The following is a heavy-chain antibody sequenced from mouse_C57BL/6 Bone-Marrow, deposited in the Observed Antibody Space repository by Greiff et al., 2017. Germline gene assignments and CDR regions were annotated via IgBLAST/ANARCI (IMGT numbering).Heavy chain of an antibody. CDR1: GFTFSDYG. Sequence: EVQGVESGGGLVKPGGSLKLSCAASGFTFSDYGMHWVRQAPEKGLEWVAYISSGSSTIYYADTVKGRFTISRDNAKNTLFRQMTSLRSEDTAMYYCATLYYDGSSRYWYFDVWGTGTTVTVSS. V-gene: IGHV5-17*01. J-gene: IGHJ1*03. D-gene: IGHD1-1*01. CDR2: ISSGSSTI. CDR3: ATLYYDGSSRYWYFDV.